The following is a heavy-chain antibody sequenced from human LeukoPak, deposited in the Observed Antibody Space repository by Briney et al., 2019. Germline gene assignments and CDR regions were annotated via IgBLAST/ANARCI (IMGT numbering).Heavy chain of an antibody. J-gene: IGHJ4*02. D-gene: IGHD1-26*01. CDR2: IYSDGST. CDR3: ARGGSGSVGVPGYIGY. Sequence: GGSLRLSCAASGFTVSSNYMSWVRRAPGKGLEWVSLIYSDGSTYYADSVRGRFTIPRDNSRNTLYLQMNSLRAEDTAVYYCARGGSGSVGVPGYIGYWGQGTLVTVSS. V-gene: IGHV3-66*02. CDR1: GFTVSSNY.